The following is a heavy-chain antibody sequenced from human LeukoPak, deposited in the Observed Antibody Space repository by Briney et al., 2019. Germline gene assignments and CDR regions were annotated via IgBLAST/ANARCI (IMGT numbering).Heavy chain of an antibody. V-gene: IGHV3-7*01. CDR1: GFSFSSYA. CDR2: IKQDGSQK. J-gene: IGHJ6*03. Sequence: GGSLRLSCAASGFSFSSYAMNWVRQAPGKGLEWVANIKQDGSQKSYVDSVKGRFTISRDNSKNTLYLQMNSLRAEDTAVYYCAKDRGADYYDSSGYPRPPLYYMDVWGKGTTVTVSS. CDR3: AKDRGADYYDSSGYPRPPLYYMDV. D-gene: IGHD3-22*01.